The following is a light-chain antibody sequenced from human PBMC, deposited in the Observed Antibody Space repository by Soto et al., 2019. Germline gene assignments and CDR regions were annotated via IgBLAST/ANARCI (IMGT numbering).Light chain of an antibody. J-gene: IGKJ1*01. CDR3: QQYTNWPWT. CDR2: DAS. CDR1: QNIRSS. V-gene: IGKV3-15*01. Sequence: TKNKDSLSASPGERVTLSCRASQNIRSSLAWYQQRPGQAPRLLIYDASTRATGIPPRFSGTGTGTEFTLTISSLQSEDFAVYYCQQYTNWPWTFGQGTKVDIK.